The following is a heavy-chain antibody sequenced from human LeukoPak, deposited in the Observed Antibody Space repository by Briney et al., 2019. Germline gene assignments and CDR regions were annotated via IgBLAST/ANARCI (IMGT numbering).Heavy chain of an antibody. D-gene: IGHD2-2*01. CDR2: ISYDGSNK. CDR1: GFTFSSYG. V-gene: IGHV3-30*03. J-gene: IGHJ4*02. CDR3: ARDIVVVPEEYYFDY. Sequence: GGSLRLSCAASGFTFSSYGMHWVRQAPGKGLEWVAVISYDGSNKYYADSVKGRFTISRDNSKNTLYLQMNSLRAEDTAVYYCARDIVVVPEEYYFDYWSQGTLVTVSS.